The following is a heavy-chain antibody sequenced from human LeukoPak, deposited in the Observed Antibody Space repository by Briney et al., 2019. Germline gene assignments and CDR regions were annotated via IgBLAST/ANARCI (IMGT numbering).Heavy chain of an antibody. D-gene: IGHD6-13*01. CDR1: GFTFSSYG. CDR2: IWYDGSNK. J-gene: IGHJ4*02. Sequence: GGSLRLSCAASGFTFSSYGMHWVRQAPGKGLEWVAVIWYDGSNKYYADSVKGRLTISRDNSKNTLYLQMNSLRAEDTAVYYCARGAAGGKRSYYFDYWGQGTLVTVSS. V-gene: IGHV3-33*01. CDR3: ARGAAGGKRSYYFDY.